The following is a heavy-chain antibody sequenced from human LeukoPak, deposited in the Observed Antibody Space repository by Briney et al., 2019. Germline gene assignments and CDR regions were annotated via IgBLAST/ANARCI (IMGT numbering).Heavy chain of an antibody. D-gene: IGHD4-17*01. J-gene: IGHJ4*02. CDR1: GYSFTTYW. V-gene: IGHV5-51*01. CDR2: IYPGDSNT. Sequence: GESLKISCKGSGYSFTTYWIGWVRQMPGKGLEWMGIIYPGDSNTAYSPSFQGQVTISADKSISTAYLQWSSLKASDTAMYYCARTSDYGDYADYWGQGTLVTASS. CDR3: ARTSDYGDYADY.